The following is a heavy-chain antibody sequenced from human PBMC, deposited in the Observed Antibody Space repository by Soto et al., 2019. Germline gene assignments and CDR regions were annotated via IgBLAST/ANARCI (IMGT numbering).Heavy chain of an antibody. Sequence: PSETLFLTCTVSGGSISSYYWSWIRQPPGKGLEWIGNMYHSGSTYYNPSLKSRVTISIDRSKNQFSLKLSSVTAADTAVYYCARVPDYWGQGILVTVSS. CDR2: MYHSGST. V-gene: IGHV4-59*12. D-gene: IGHD2-2*01. CDR1: GGSISSYY. CDR3: ARVPDY. J-gene: IGHJ4*02.